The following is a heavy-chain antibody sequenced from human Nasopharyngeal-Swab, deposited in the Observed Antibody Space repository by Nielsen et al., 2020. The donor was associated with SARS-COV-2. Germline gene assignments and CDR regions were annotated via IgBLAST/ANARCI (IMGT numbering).Heavy chain of an antibody. Sequence: VRQMPGKGLEWIGSIYYSGSTYYNPSLKSRVTISVDTSKNQLSLKLSSVTAADTAVYYCAREGLYSSSLAYWGQGTLVTVSS. V-gene: IGHV4-39*07. J-gene: IGHJ4*02. CDR2: IYYSGST. D-gene: IGHD6-6*01. CDR3: AREGLYSSSLAY.